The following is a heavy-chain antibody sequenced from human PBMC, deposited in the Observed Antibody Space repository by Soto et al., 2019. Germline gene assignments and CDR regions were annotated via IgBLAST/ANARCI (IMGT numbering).Heavy chain of an antibody. D-gene: IGHD5-12*01. Sequence: QVQLQQWGAGLLKPSETLSLTCAVYGGSFSGHYWSWIRQPPGKGLEWIGEINHSGSTNYNPSLKSRVTISLDTSKNQFSLKLSSMTAADAAVYYCAREMATIKRFHYGMDVWGQGTTVTVSS. V-gene: IGHV4-34*01. J-gene: IGHJ6*02. CDR1: GGSFSGHY. CDR3: AREMATIKRFHYGMDV. CDR2: INHSGST.